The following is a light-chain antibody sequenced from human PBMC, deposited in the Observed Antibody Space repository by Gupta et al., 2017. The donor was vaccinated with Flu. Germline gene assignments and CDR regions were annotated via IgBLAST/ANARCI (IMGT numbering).Light chain of an antibody. J-gene: IGLJ3*02. CDR3: GTWDSSLSAV. CDR1: SSNIGNNY. Sequence: QKVTISCSGSSSNIGNNYVSWYQQRPGTAPKLLIYENNKRPSGIPDRFSGSKSGTSATLGITGLQTGDEADYYCGTWDSSLSAVFGGGTKLTVL. V-gene: IGLV1-51*02. CDR2: ENN.